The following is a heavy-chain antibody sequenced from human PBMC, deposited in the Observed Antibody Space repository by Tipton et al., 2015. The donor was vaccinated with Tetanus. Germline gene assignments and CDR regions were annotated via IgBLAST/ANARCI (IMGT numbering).Heavy chain of an antibody. CDR3: ARDYLSYDILTGQGLVEWRAFDI. CDR1: GGSISSGGYY. J-gene: IGHJ3*02. D-gene: IGHD3-9*01. V-gene: IGHV4-31*03. Sequence: TLSLTCTVSGGSISSGGYYWSWIRQHPGKGLEWIGYIYYSGSTYYNPSLKSRVTISVDTSKNQFSLKLSSVTAADTAVYYCARDYLSYDILTGQGLVEWRAFDIWGQGTMATVSS. CDR2: IYYSGST.